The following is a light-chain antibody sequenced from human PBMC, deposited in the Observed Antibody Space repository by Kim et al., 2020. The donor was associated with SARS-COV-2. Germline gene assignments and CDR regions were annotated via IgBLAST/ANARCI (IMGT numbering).Light chain of an antibody. CDR3: QQYKIYAT. CDR2: KAS. Sequence: DIQMTQSPSTLSAYVGGRVTITCRASQSIDSWLAWYQQKPGKVPKLLIYKASSLESGVPSRFSGSRSGTEFTLTISSLQPDDFATYYCQQYKIYATFGQGTKVDIK. V-gene: IGKV1-5*03. CDR1: QSIDSW. J-gene: IGKJ1*01.